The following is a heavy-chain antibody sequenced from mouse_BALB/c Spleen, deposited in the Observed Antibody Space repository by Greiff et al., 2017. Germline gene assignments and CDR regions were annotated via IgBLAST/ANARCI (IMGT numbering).Heavy chain of an antibody. CDR3: ARWDMGGYYGFAY. CDR1: GYSITSDYA. J-gene: IGHJ3*01. CDR2: ISYSGST. D-gene: IGHD2-3*01. V-gene: IGHV3-2*02. Sequence: EVKLQESGPGLVKPSQSLSLTCTVTGYSITSDYAWNWIRQFPGNKLEWMGYISYSGSTSYNPSLKSRISITRDTSKNQFFLQLNSVTTEDTATYYCARWDMGGYYGFAYWGQGTLVTVSA.